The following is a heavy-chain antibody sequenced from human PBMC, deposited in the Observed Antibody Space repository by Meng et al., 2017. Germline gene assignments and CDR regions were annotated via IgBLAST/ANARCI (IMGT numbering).Heavy chain of an antibody. Sequence: SCAASGFSFSSHSMNWVRQAPGKGLEWVSLMSSSGSYIYYADSVKGRFTISRDNAKNSLHLQMNSLRVEDTAVYYCARERYSTSWFDYYNYGMDVWGQGTTVTVSS. V-gene: IGHV3-21*01. CDR1: GFSFSSHS. D-gene: IGHD6-13*01. CDR3: ARERYSTSWFDYYNYGMDV. J-gene: IGHJ6*02. CDR2: MSSSGSYI.